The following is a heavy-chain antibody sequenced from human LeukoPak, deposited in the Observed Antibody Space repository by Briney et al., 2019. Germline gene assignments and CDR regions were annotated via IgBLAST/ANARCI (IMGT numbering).Heavy chain of an antibody. D-gene: IGHD3-10*01. J-gene: IGHJ4*02. CDR1: GFTFSSYS. Sequence: PGGSLRLSCAASGFTFSSYSMNWVPQAPGKGLEWVSSISSSSSYIFYADSVKGRFTISRDNAKNSLFLQMISLRAEDTAVYYCASGISIRDLDYWGQGTLVTVSS. CDR3: ASGISIRDLDY. CDR2: ISSSSSYI. V-gene: IGHV3-21*01.